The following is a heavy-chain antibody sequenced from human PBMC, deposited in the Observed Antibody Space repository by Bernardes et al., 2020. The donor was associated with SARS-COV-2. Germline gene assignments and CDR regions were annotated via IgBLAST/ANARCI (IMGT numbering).Heavy chain of an antibody. Sequence: ASVKVSCKASGYTFTSYAMNWVRQAPGQGLEWMGWINTNTGNPTYAQGFTGRFVFSLDTSVSTAYLQISSLKAEDTAVYYCARPAAAGTLGYYYYYGMDVWGQGTTVTVSS. D-gene: IGHD6-13*01. CDR2: INTNTGNP. CDR3: ARPAAAGTLGYYYYYGMDV. V-gene: IGHV7-4-1*02. CDR1: GYTFTSYA. J-gene: IGHJ6*02.